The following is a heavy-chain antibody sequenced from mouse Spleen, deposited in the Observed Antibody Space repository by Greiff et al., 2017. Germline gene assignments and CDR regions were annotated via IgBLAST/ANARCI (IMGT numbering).Heavy chain of an antibody. CDR1: GYSITSGYY. Sequence: DVQLQESGPGLVKPSQSLSLTCSVTGYSITSGYYWNWIRQFPGNKLEWMGYISYDGSNNYNPTLKNRISITRDTSKNQFFLKLNSVTTEDTATYYCARAGYYDAMDYWGQGTSVTVSS. D-gene: IGHD2-2*01. J-gene: IGHJ4*01. CDR2: ISYDGSN. CDR3: ARAGYYDAMDY. V-gene: IGHV3-6*01.